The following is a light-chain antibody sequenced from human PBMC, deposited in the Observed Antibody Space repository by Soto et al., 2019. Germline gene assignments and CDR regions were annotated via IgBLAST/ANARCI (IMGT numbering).Light chain of an antibody. Sequence: IQMTQSPGTLSVSPGESATLSCRASQTIYSNVAWYQQRPGQAPRLLIYRASARATGIPARFSGSGSGTEFTLTIGSLQSEDSAVYYCQQYQNLWTFGQGTKVDI. V-gene: IGKV3-15*01. CDR3: QQYQNLWT. CDR1: QTIYSN. J-gene: IGKJ1*01. CDR2: RAS.